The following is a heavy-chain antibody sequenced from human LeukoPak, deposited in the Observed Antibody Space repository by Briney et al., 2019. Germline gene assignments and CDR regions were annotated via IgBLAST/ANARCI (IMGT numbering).Heavy chain of an antibody. CDR2: ISWNSGSI. Sequence: GGSLRLPCAASGFTFDDYAMHWVRQAPGKGLEWVSGISWNSGSIGYADSVKGRFTISRDNAKNSLYLQMNSLRAEDTALYYCAKDKTGTTPYYYYMDVWGKGTTVTVSS. V-gene: IGHV3-9*01. CDR1: GFTFDDYA. J-gene: IGHJ6*03. D-gene: IGHD1/OR15-1a*01. CDR3: AKDKTGTTPYYYYMDV.